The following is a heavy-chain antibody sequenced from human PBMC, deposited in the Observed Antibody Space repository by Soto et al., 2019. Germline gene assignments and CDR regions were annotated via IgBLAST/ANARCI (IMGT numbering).Heavy chain of an antibody. J-gene: IGHJ2*01. V-gene: IGHV3-11*01. Sequence: GGSLRLSCAASGFTFSDYYMSWIRQAPGKGLEWVSYISSSGSTIYYADSVKGRFTISRDNAKNSLHLQMNSLRAEDTAVYYCARGPRILDDWYFDLWGRGTRATVSP. CDR1: GFTFSDYY. CDR2: ISSSGSTI. CDR3: ARGPRILDDWYFDL. D-gene: IGHD3-3*01.